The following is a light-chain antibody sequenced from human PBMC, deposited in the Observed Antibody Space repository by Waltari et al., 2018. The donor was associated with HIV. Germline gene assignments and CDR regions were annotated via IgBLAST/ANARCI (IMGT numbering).Light chain of an antibody. J-gene: IGLJ2*01. CDR1: RSDIGRYEF. CDR3: SSYASNNTFVV. CDR2: EGN. V-gene: IGLV2-8*01. Sequence: QSALTQPPSASGPPGQTVTLSCTGTRSDIGRYEFVSWYQLPPDKVPKLIIYEGNKRPAGIPDRFSGSTSDNTASLTVSGLQTDDEAVYYCSSYASNNTFVVFGGGTRLTVL.